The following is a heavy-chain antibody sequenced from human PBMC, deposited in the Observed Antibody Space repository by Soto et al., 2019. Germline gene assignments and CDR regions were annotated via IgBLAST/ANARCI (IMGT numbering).Heavy chain of an antibody. V-gene: IGHV1-18*04. CDR3: ARGIVVVPAASSGGYYYYGMDV. Sequence: ASVKVSCKASGYTFTSYGISWVRQAPGQGLEWMGWISAYNGNTNYAQKLQGRVTMTTDTSTSTAYMELRSLRSDDTAVYYCARGIVVVPAASSGGYYYYGMDVWGQGTTVTVSS. D-gene: IGHD2-2*01. J-gene: IGHJ6*02. CDR2: ISAYNGNT. CDR1: GYTFTSYG.